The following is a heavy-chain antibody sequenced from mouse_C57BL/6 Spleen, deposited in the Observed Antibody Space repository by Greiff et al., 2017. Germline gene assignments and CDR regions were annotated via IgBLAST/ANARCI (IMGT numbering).Heavy chain of an antibody. V-gene: IGHV1-59*01. J-gene: IGHJ4*01. Sequence: QVQLQQPGAELVRPGTSVKLSCKASGYTFTSYWMHWVKQRPGQGLEWIGVIDPSDSYTNYNQKFKGKATLTVDTSSSTAYMQLSSLTSEDSAVYYCARRDDSSYYAMDYWGQGTSVTVSS. CDR1: GYTFTSYW. CDR2: IDPSDSYT. CDR3: ARRDDSSYYAMDY. D-gene: IGHD2-4*01.